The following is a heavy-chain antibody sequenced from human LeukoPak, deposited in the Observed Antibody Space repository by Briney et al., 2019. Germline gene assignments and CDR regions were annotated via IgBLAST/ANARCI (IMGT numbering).Heavy chain of an antibody. D-gene: IGHD3-22*01. J-gene: IGHJ4*02. Sequence: GGSLRLSCAASGFPFSSYGMHWGRQAPGKGLGGVAFIRYDGSNKYYADSVKGRFTISRDNSKNTLYLQMNSLRAEDTAVYYCAKDQGDSSGYYYEGFDYWGQGTLVTVSS. CDR1: GFPFSSYG. CDR2: IRYDGSNK. V-gene: IGHV3-30*02. CDR3: AKDQGDSSGYYYEGFDY.